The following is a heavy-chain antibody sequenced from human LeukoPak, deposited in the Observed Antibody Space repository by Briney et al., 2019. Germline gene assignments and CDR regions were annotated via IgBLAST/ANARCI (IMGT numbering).Heavy chain of an antibody. D-gene: IGHD5-24*01. CDR3: AKSGYNRFDY. Sequence: GGSLRLSCAASGFPLSRSTMSWVRQAPGKGLEWVSNISGSGSGGSTYYADSVKGRFTISRDNSKNTLYLQMNSLRAEDTAVYYCAKSGYNRFDYWGQGTLVTVSS. CDR2: ISGSGSGGST. J-gene: IGHJ4*02. V-gene: IGHV3-23*01. CDR1: GFPLSRST.